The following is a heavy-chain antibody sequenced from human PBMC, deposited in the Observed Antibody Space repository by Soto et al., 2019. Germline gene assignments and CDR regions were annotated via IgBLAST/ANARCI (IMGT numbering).Heavy chain of an antibody. CDR3: VSWADAEDEDYFHH. Sequence: GCRILSSAASGISFTSSCMSWVRQAPGKGLEWVAHINQDGGQKYYVDSAKGRFTISRDNAKTSLYLQMNSLRAEDTAVFYCVSWADAEDEDYFHHWGQGTMVTVSS. D-gene: IGHD3-16*01. CDR1: GISFTSSC. V-gene: IGHV3-7*01. CDR2: INQDGGQK. J-gene: IGHJ1*01.